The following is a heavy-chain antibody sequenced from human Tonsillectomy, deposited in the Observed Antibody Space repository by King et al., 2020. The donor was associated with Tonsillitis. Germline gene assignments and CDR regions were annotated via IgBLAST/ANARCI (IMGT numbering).Heavy chain of an antibody. CDR2: IYTSGST. CDR3: AREYYKFSFDP. V-gene: IGHV4-61*02. J-gene: IGHJ5*02. D-gene: IGHD3/OR15-3a*01. Sequence: QLQESGPGLVKPSQTLSLTCTVSGGSISSGIYYWSWIRQPAGKGLEWIGRIYTSGSTNINSSLKSRVTISVDTSQNQISLRLTSVTAADTAVYYCAREYYKFSFDPWGQGTLVTVSS. CDR1: GGSISSGIYY.